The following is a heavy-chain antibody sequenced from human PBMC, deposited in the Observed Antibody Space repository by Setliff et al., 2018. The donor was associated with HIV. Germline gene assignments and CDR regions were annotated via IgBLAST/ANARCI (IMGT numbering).Heavy chain of an antibody. D-gene: IGHD3-22*01. CDR1: GGSISSRSNY. Sequence: PSETLSLTCTVSGGSISSRSNYWGWIRQPPGKGLEWIGTIYYTGTTYYNPSLQSRVTLSVDTSKNQFSLKLSSVTAADTAFYYCAKPYYDISGYYFYYFDYWGQRTLVTVSS. J-gene: IGHJ4*02. CDR2: IYYTGTT. V-gene: IGHV4-39*01. CDR3: AKPYYDISGYYFYYFDY.